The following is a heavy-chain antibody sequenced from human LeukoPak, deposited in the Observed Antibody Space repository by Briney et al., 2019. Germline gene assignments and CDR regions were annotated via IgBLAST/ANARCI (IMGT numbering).Heavy chain of an antibody. V-gene: IGHV3-20*04. CDR1: GFTFDDYG. D-gene: IGHD3-3*01. Sequence: GGSLRLSCAASGFTFDDYGMSWVRQAPGKGLEWVSGINWNGGSTGYADSVKGRFTISRDNAKNSLYLQMNSLRAEDTALYYCARQPREDKNGITIFGVVQELYFDYWGQGTLVTVSS. CDR2: INWNGGST. J-gene: IGHJ4*02. CDR3: ARQPREDKNGITIFGVVQELYFDY.